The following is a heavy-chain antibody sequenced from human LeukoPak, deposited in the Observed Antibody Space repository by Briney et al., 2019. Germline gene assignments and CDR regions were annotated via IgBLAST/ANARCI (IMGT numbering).Heavy chain of an antibody. V-gene: IGHV3-7*01. CDR1: GFTFSNYW. CDR2: IKQDGSEK. Sequence: GGSLRLSCAASGFTFSNYWMSWVRQAPGKGLEWVANIKQDGSEKYYVDSVKGRFTIPRDNARNTLYLQMNSLRAEDTAVYYCAREKSYRTHYGGQGTLVTVSS. J-gene: IGHJ4*02. D-gene: IGHD3-10*01. CDR3: AREKSYRTHY.